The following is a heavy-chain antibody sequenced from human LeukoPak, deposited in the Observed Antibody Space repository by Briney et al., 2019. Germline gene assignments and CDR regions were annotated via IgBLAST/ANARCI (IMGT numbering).Heavy chain of an antibody. CDR3: ARAPQYSGRYAVYYYGLDV. J-gene: IGHJ6*02. CDR2: ISAYNGNT. V-gene: IGHV1-18*01. D-gene: IGHD1-26*01. CDR1: GYTFTSYG. Sequence: GASVKVSCKPSGYTFTSYGISWVGQAPGQGLEWMGWISAYNGNTNYAQKLQGRVTMTTDTSTSTAYMELRSLRSDDTAVYYCARAPQYSGRYAVYYYGLDVWGQGTTVTVSS.